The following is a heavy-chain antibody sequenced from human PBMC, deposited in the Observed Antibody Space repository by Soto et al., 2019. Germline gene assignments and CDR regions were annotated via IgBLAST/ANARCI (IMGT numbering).Heavy chain of an antibody. CDR1: GLTFSTYA. D-gene: IGHD5-12*01. Sequence: EVHLLESGGDLVQPGGSLRLSCTASGLTFSTYAMSWVRQAPGKGLEWVSAIGGSGTGGRTYYADSVKGRFTISRDNSKNTVYLQMNSLRADDTAVYCCAKSTGGIDGYNSDYSGMDVWGQGTTVTVSS. V-gene: IGHV3-23*01. J-gene: IGHJ6*02. CDR2: IGGSGTGGRT. CDR3: AKSTGGIDGYNSDYSGMDV.